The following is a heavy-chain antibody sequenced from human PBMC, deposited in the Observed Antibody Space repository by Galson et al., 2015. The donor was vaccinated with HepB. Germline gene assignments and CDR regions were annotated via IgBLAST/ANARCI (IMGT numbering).Heavy chain of an antibody. Sequence: SLSLSCAGSGFIFRHHAMAWIRQAPGKGLEWVSGINGRGSTRSYSDAGKGRFSISRDNSKDTVFLHMDNLRAEDTDVYYCVKEGSWFGGDWFDPWGQGALVTVS. CDR2: INGRGSTR. J-gene: IGHJ5*02. CDR3: VKEGSWFGGDWFDP. CDR1: GFIFRHHA. D-gene: IGHD3-16*01. V-gene: IGHV3-23*01.